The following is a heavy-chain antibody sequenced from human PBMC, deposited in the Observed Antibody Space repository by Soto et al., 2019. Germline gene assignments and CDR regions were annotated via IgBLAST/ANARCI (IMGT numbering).Heavy chain of an antibody. J-gene: IGHJ6*02. CDR3: ASSPISFRSVYYYGMDV. Sequence: SVKVSCKASGGTFSSYAISWVRQAPGQGLEWMGGIIPIFGTANYAQKFQGRVTITADESTSTAYMELSSLRSEDTAVYYCASSPISFRSVYYYGMDVWGQGTTATVSS. CDR1: GGTFSSYA. D-gene: IGHD3-16*02. V-gene: IGHV1-69*13. CDR2: IIPIFGTA.